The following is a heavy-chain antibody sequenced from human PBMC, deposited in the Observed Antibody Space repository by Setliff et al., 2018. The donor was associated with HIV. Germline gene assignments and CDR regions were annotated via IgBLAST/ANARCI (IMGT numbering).Heavy chain of an antibody. V-gene: IGHV4-34*01. Sequence: PSETLSLTCAVYGESFTDYFWTWIRQSPGKGLEWLGEINHSGSTNQNPSLKSRVTISVDTSKTQFSLKLRSVTAADTAVDYCARDYYDYVWGSYRLFDYWGQGTLVTVSS. J-gene: IGHJ4*02. CDR3: ARDYYDYVWGSYRLFDY. D-gene: IGHD3-16*02. CDR2: INHSGST. CDR1: GESFTDYF.